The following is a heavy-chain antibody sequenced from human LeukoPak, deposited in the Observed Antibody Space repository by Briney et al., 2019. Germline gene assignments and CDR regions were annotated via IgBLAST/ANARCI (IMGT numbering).Heavy chain of an antibody. J-gene: IGHJ4*02. CDR3: ARVPGPYTTSRFDF. CDR2: IDPDSGGT. CDR1: GYTFTGYY. D-gene: IGHD2-2*02. V-gene: IGHV1-2*02. Sequence: ASVKVSCKTSGYTFTGYYLHWVRQAPGQRPEWMGRIDPDSGGTHYGQKFQGRVTVTRDTSITSVYMELSGLTSDDTAVYYCARVPGPYTTSRFDFWGQGTLVTVSS.